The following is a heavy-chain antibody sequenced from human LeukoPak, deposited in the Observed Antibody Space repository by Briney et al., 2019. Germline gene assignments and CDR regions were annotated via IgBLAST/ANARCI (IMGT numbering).Heavy chain of an antibody. V-gene: IGHV4-59*01. Sequence: SETLSLTCTVSGASISSYYWSWIRQPPGKGLEWIGYIYYSGSTNYNPSLKSRVTISVDTSKNQLSLKLTSVTAADTAVYYCARHRHYDILTGYYSDISTFDYWGQGTLVTVSS. CDR3: ARHRHYDILTGYYSDISTFDY. J-gene: IGHJ4*02. CDR2: IYYSGST. CDR1: GASISSYY. D-gene: IGHD3-9*01.